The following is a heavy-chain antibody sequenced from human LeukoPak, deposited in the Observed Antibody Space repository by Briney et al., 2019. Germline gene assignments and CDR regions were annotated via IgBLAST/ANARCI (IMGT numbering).Heavy chain of an antibody. D-gene: IGHD3-9*01. CDR2: IYSSGST. CDR3: ARGNVDWFSGRSFDP. V-gene: IGHV4-59*01. Sequence: SETLSLTCTVSGGSISSYYWSWIRQPPGKGLEWIGYIYSSGSTNYNSSLKSRVTISVDTYKNQFSLKLSSVPAADKAVYYCARGNVDWFSGRSFDPWGQGTLVTVSS. CDR1: GGSISSYY. J-gene: IGHJ5*02.